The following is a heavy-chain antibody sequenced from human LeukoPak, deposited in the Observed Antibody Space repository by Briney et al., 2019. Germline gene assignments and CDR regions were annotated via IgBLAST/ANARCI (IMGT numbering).Heavy chain of an antibody. CDR3: ARNGHIRVGPMVADAFDI. CDR2: IYYSGTT. J-gene: IGHJ3*02. D-gene: IGHD4/OR15-4a*01. V-gene: IGHV4-59*01. CDR1: GDSIGNYY. Sequence: SETLSLTCTVSGDSIGNYYWTWIRQPPGKGLEWIGYIYYSGTTSYSPSLKSRVTISVDTSKNQFSLRLRSVTAADTADYYCARNGHIRVGPMVADAFDIWGQGTMVTVSS.